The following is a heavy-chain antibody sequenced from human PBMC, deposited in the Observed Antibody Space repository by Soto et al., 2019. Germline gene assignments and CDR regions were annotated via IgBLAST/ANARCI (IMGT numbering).Heavy chain of an antibody. CDR3: ASTTNLVVAATGGVG. J-gene: IGHJ4*02. Sequence: VGCLRLSGAASGFTFSSYSMKWGRQAPGKGLEWVSSISSSSSYIYYADSVKGRFTIYRDNAKNSLYLQMNSLRAEDTAVYYCASTTNLVVAATGGVGWGQGTLVTVSS. CDR1: GFTFSSYS. CDR2: ISSSSSYI. V-gene: IGHV3-21*01. D-gene: IGHD2-15*01.